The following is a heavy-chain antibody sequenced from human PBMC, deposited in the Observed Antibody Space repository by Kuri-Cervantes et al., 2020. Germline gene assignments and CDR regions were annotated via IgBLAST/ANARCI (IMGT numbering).Heavy chain of an antibody. CDR1: GGSISSSSYY. CDR3: ARVTDFVMAAYY. CDR2: IYYSGST. V-gene: IGHV4-39*07. J-gene: IGHJ4*02. Sequence: SETLSLTCTVSGGSISSSSYYWGWIRQPPGKGLEWIGSIYYSGSTYYNPSLKSRVTISVDKAKNQFSLTLSSVTAADTAVYYCARVTDFVMAAYYWGQGTPVTVSS. D-gene: IGHD3-3*01.